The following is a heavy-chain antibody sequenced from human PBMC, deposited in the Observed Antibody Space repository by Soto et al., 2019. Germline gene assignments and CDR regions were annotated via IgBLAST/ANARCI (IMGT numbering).Heavy chain of an antibody. D-gene: IGHD4-17*01. J-gene: IGHJ4*02. CDR1: GGSISSYY. Sequence: SETLSLTCPVSGGSISSYYWSWIRQPPGKGLEWIGYIYYSGSTNYNPSLKSRVTISVDTSKNQFSLKLSSVTAADTAVYYCARVYYGDYNPYYFDYWGQGTLVTVSS. CDR3: ARVYYGDYNPYYFDY. V-gene: IGHV4-59*01. CDR2: IYYSGST.